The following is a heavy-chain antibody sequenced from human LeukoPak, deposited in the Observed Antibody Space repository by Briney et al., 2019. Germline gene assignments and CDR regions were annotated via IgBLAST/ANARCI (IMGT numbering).Heavy chain of an antibody. CDR3: ARTFIVVVPAERD. V-gene: IGHV3-21*01. CDR2: ISSSSSYI. J-gene: IGHJ4*02. D-gene: IGHD2-2*01. CDR1: GFTFSSYS. Sequence: PGGSLRLSCAASGFTFSSYSMNWVRQAPGKGLEWVSSISSSSSYIYYADSVKGRFTISRDNAKNSLYLQMNSLRADDTAVYYCARTFIVVVPAERDWGQGTLVTVSS.